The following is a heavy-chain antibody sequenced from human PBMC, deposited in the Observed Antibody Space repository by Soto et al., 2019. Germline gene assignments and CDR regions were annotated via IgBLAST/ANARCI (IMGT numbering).Heavy chain of an antibody. CDR1: GGSISSYY. V-gene: IGHV4-59*01. J-gene: IGHJ5*02. CDR2: IYYSGST. CDR3: ARAKYYDFWSGLNWFDP. D-gene: IGHD3-3*01. Sequence: PSETLSLTCTVSGGSISSYYWSWIRQPPGKGLEWIGYIYYSGSTNYNPSLKSRVTISVDTSKNQFSLKLSSVTAADTAVYYCARAKYYDFWSGLNWFDPWGQGTLVTVSS.